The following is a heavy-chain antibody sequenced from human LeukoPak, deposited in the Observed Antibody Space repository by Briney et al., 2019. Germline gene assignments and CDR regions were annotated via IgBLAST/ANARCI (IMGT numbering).Heavy chain of an antibody. CDR1: GGSISSSNW. D-gene: IGHD3-10*01. CDR2: IFHSENT. V-gene: IGHV4-4*02. J-gene: IGHJ6*03. Sequence: PSETLSLTCSVSGGSISSSNWWSWVRQPPGKGLEWIGEIFHSENTNYNPSLKSRVTISVDTSKNQFSLKLSSVTAADTAVYYCARQRRVRGAKEVYYYYYYYMDVWGKGTTVTISS. CDR3: ARQRRVRGAKEVYYYYYYYMDV.